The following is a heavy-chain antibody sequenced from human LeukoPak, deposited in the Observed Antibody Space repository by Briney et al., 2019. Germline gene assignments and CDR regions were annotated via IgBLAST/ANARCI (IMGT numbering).Heavy chain of an antibody. CDR2: IYYSGST. Sequence: SETLSLTCTVSGGSISSGGYYWSWIRQHPGKGLEWIGYIYYSGSTNYNPSLKSRVTISVDTSKNQFSLKLSSVTAADTAVYYCARDRGYSYGYDYYYYGMDVWGQGTTVTVSS. D-gene: IGHD5-18*01. CDR1: GGSISSGGYY. J-gene: IGHJ6*02. V-gene: IGHV4-61*08. CDR3: ARDRGYSYGYDYYYYGMDV.